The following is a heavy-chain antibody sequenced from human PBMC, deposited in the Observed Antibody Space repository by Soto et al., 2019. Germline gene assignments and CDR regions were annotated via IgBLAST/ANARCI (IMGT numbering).Heavy chain of an antibody. D-gene: IGHD4-17*01. CDR1: GGSISSYY. Sequence: SETLSLTCTVSGGSISSYYWSWIRQPPGKGLEWIGYIYYSGSTNYNPSLKSRVTISVDTSKNQFSLKLSSVTAADTAVYYCARGSLDYGDYDDAFDIWGQGTMVTVSS. CDR2: IYYSGST. V-gene: IGHV4-59*01. CDR3: ARGSLDYGDYDDAFDI. J-gene: IGHJ3*02.